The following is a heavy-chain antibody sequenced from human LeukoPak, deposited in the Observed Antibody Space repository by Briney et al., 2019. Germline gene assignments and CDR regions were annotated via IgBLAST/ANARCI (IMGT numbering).Heavy chain of an antibody. J-gene: IGHJ4*02. CDR3: AKDILLWFGNDY. Sequence: GGSLRLSCAASGISFSSSAMSWVRQAPGKGLEWVSAISGSGGSTYYADSVKGRFTISRDNSKNTLYLQMNSLRAEDTAVYYCAKDILLWFGNDYWGQGTLVTVSS. CDR2: ISGSGGST. V-gene: IGHV3-23*01. CDR1: GISFSSSA. D-gene: IGHD3-10*01.